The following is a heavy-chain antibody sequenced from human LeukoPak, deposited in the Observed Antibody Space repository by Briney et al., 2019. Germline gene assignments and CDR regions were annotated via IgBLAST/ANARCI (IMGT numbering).Heavy chain of an antibody. J-gene: IGHJ4*02. CDR3: AKDSSWFVDY. D-gene: IGHD6-13*01. CDR1: GFTFSSYG. V-gene: IGHV3-30*18. Sequence: PGGSLRLSCAASGFTFSSYGMHWVRQAPGKGLEWVEVISYDGSNKYYADSVKGRFTISRDNSKNTLYLQMNSLRAEDTAVYYCAKDSSWFVDYWGQGTLVTVSS. CDR2: ISYDGSNK.